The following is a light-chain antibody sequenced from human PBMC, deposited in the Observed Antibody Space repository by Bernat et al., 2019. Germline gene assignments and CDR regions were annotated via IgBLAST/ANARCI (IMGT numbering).Light chain of an antibody. CDR2: GAS. Sequence: EIVLTQSPGTLSLSPGERATLSCRASQSVNSNYLAWYQQKPGQPPRLLIFGASSRATDIPDRFSGRGSATDFTLTISRLEPEDFAVYFCQHYGASPLTFGGGTKVELK. J-gene: IGKJ4*01. CDR3: QHYGASPLT. CDR1: QSVNSNY. V-gene: IGKV3-20*01.